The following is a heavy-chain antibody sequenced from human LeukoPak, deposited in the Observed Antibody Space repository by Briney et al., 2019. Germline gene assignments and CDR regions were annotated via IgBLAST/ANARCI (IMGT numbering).Heavy chain of an antibody. Sequence: GGSLRLSCAASGFTFSNYWMSWVRQAPGKGLEWVANIKQDGSEKYYMVSVKGRFTISRDNAKNSLYLQMNSLRVEDTAVYYCARAYSYASYWGQGTLVTVSS. CDR1: GFTFSNYW. CDR3: ARAYSYASY. D-gene: IGHD5-18*01. V-gene: IGHV3-7*03. CDR2: IKQDGSEK. J-gene: IGHJ4*02.